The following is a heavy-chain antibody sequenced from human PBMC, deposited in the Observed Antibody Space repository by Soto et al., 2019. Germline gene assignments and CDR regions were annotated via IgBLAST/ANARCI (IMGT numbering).Heavy chain of an antibody. Sequence: SETLSLTCAVYGGSFSGYYWSWIRQPPGKGLEWIGEINHSGSTNYNPSLKSRVTISVDTSKNQFSLKLSSVTAADTAVYYCARGGYRSSVFAFDIWGQGTMVTVSS. V-gene: IGHV4-34*01. CDR2: INHSGST. J-gene: IGHJ3*02. CDR3: ARGGYRSSVFAFDI. CDR1: GGSFSGYY. D-gene: IGHD6-6*01.